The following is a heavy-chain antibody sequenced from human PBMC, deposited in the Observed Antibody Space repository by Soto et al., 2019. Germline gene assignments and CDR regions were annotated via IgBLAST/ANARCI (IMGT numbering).Heavy chain of an antibody. D-gene: IGHD2-21*01. CDR1: GGSISSGGYS. J-gene: IGHJ3*02. CDR3: AGALPWHPGAFDI. CDR2: IYYSGST. V-gene: IGHV4-31*03. Sequence: PSETLSLTCTVSGGSISSGGYSWTWIRQHPGKGLEWIGYIYYSGSTYYKPSLKSRVTISVDTSKNQLSLKLSSVTAADTAVYYCAGALPWHPGAFDIWGQGTTVTVSS.